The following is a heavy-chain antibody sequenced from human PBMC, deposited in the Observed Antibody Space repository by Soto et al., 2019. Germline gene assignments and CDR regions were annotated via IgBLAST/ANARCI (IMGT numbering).Heavy chain of an antibody. CDR1: GYTFTSYG. J-gene: IGHJ5*02. CDR2: ISAYNGNT. Sequence: GASVKVSCKASGYTFTSYGISWVRQAPGQGLEWMGWISAYNGNTNYAQKLQGRVTMTTDTSTSTAYMELRSLSSDDTAVYYCAGIVAAAGTTDWFDPWGQGTLVTVS. V-gene: IGHV1-18*01. CDR3: AGIVAAAGTTDWFDP. D-gene: IGHD6-13*01.